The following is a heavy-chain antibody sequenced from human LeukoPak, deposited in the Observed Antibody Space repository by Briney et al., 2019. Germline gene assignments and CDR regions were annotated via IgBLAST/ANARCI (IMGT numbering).Heavy chain of an antibody. CDR2: ISSSSSTI. D-gene: IGHD3-3*01. V-gene: IGHV3-48*02. J-gene: IGHJ4*02. Sequence: PGGSLRLSCAASGFTFSPYSMNWVRQAPGKGLEWVSYISSSSSTINYADSVKGRFTISRDNAKNSLYLQMNSLRDEDTAVYYCARDRITGTIRPRGFDYWGQGTLVTASA. CDR3: ARDRITGTIRPRGFDY. CDR1: GFTFSPYS.